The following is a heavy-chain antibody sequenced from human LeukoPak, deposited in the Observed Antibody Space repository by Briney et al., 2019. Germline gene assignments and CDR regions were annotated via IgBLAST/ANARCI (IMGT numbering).Heavy chain of an antibody. J-gene: IGHJ3*02. CDR1: GFKFNSYW. V-gene: IGHV3-7*01. D-gene: IGHD3-22*01. CDR3: ARDPYYYESSGYEFGAFDI. CDR2: INQEGSAE. Sequence: GGSLRLSCAASGFKFNSYWMSWIRQGPEKGLEWVANINQEGSAEYNVDSVKGRFIISRDNAKNAVFLEMNSLRAEDTGVYFCARDPYYYESSGYEFGAFDIWGQGTMVTVSS.